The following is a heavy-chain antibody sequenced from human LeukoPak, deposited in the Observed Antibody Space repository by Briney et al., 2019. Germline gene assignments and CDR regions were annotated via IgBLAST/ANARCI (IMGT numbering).Heavy chain of an antibody. J-gene: IGHJ4*02. D-gene: IGHD3-16*01. Sequence: GGSLRLSCAASGFTFRNYVIHWVRQAPGKGLEWVAVTSSDLNVKLYADSVKGRFTISRDNAKNTLYLQMNSLRDDDTAVYYCVRDNGGEHLWGQGTLVTVSS. V-gene: IGHV3-30-3*01. CDR2: TSSDLNVK. CDR3: VRDNGGEHL. CDR1: GFTFRNYV.